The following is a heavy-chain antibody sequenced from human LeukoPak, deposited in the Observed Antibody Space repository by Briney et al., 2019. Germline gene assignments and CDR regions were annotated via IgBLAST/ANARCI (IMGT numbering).Heavy chain of an antibody. J-gene: IGHJ4*02. CDR2: IYYSGTT. CDR1: GGSISSGDYY. CDR3: ARGQAYHYGFDY. V-gene: IGHV4-30-4*08. Sequence: SQTLSLTCTVSGGSISSGDYYWSWIRQPPGKGLEWIGYIYYSGTTYYNPSLKSRLTISVDTSKNQFSLKLSSVTAADTAVYFSARGQAYHYGFDYWGQGTLVTVSS. D-gene: IGHD3-10*01.